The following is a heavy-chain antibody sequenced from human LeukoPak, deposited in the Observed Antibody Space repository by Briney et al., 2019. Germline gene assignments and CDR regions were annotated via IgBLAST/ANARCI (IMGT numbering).Heavy chain of an antibody. V-gene: IGHV1-69*04. D-gene: IGHD3-22*01. J-gene: IGHJ4*02. Sequence: SVKVSCKASGGTSNSHAISWVRQAPGQGLDWMGRIIPNLGTTNRAQNFQDRVTLTADKSTNTAYMELTSLTSADTAVSYCATTNDGGGYQWGDFFDFWGQGTLVTVSS. CDR1: GGTSNSHA. CDR2: IIPNLGTT. CDR3: ATTNDGGGYQWGDFFDF.